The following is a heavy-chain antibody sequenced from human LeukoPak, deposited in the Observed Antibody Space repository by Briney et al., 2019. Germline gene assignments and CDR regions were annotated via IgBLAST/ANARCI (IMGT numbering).Heavy chain of an antibody. CDR3: ARDQEGFDY. Sequence: ASVTVSYKASGYTFTSNYIHWVRQAPGQGLEWMGMIYPRDGSTSYAQKFQGRVTVTRDTSTSTVHMELSGLRPEDTAVYYCARDQEGFDYWGQGTLVTVSS. CDR2: IYPRDGST. V-gene: IGHV1-46*01. CDR1: GYTFTSNY. J-gene: IGHJ4*02.